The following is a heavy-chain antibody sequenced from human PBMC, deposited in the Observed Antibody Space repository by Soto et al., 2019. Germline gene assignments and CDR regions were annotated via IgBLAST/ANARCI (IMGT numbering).Heavy chain of an antibody. J-gene: IGHJ4*02. V-gene: IGHV3-73*01. CDR3: TRQYVDDYNSFHS. Sequence: EVQLVESGGGLVQPGGSLKLSCAASGFTFSASGMHWVRQASGKGLEWVGRIRSKANNYATAYAASVKGRFTVSRDDSKNTAYLQMDSLETEDTAVYYCTRQYVDDYNSFHSWGQGTLVTVSS. CDR2: IRSKANNYAT. D-gene: IGHD4-4*01. CDR1: GFTFSASG.